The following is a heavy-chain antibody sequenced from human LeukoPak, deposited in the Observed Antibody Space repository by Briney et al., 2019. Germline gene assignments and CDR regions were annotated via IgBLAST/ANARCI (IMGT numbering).Heavy chain of an antibody. CDR2: ISYDGSNK. Sequence: GRSLRLSCAASGFTFSSYAMHWVRQAPGKGLEWVAVISYDGSNKYYADPVKGRFTISRDNSKNTLYLQMNSLRAEDTAMYYCARDAGIQLWPDYWGQGTLVTVSS. V-gene: IGHV3-30-3*01. D-gene: IGHD5-18*01. J-gene: IGHJ4*02. CDR3: ARDAGIQLWPDY. CDR1: GFTFSSYA.